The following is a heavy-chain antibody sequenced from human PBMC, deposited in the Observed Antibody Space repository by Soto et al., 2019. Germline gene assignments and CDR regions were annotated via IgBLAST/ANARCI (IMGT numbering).Heavy chain of an antibody. CDR2: IWYDGSNK. V-gene: IGHV3-33*01. D-gene: IGHD3-3*01. CDR3: ARDPSDYDFWSASPSRVRYYYYMDV. CDR1: GFTFSSYG. Sequence: QVQLVESGGGVVQPGRSLRLSCAASGFTFSSYGMHWVRQAPGKGLEWVAVIWYDGSNKYYADSVKGRFTISRDNSKNTLYLQMNSLRAEDTAVYYCARDPSDYDFWSASPSRVRYYYYMDVWGKGTTVTVSS. J-gene: IGHJ6*03.